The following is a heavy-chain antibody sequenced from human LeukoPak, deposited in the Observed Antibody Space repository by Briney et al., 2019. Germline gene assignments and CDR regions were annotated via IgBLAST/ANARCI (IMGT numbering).Heavy chain of an antibody. D-gene: IGHD5-18*01. J-gene: IGHJ6*02. CDR2: IYYSGST. CDR3: ARDTGDYYYYGMDV. V-gene: IGHV4-30-4*08. Sequence: SETLSLTCTVSGGSFSSDSYYWSWIRQPPGEGLEWIGYIYYSGSTYYNPSLKSRVTTSVDTSKNQFSLKLSSVTAADTAVYYCARDTGDYYYYGMDVWGQGTTVTVSS. CDR1: GGSFSSDSYY.